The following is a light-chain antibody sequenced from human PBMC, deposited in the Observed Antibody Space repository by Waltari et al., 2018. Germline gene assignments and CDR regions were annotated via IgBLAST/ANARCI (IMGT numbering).Light chain of an antibody. CDR3: QEYDSLPVT. J-gene: IGKJ4*01. V-gene: IGKV1-5*03. Sequence: DIKMTQSPSTLSASVGDQVTLTCRASESVKNNVAWYQQKPGKAPNVLIHKASRLESGVPSRFSGSGYGTEFTLTISSLQPDDFATYYCQEYDSLPVTFGGGTKVEIK. CDR2: KAS. CDR1: ESVKNN.